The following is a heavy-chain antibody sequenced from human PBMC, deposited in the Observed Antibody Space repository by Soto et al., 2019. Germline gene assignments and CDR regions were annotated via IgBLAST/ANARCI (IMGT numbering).Heavy chain of an antibody. Sequence: GGSLRLSCAASGFTFSDYYMSWIRQAPGKGLEWVSYISSSSSYTNYADSVKGRFTISRDNAKNSLYLQMNSLRAEDTAVYYCARDLFDCSSTSCYGALDYYYYGMDVWGQGTTVTVSS. CDR3: ARDLFDCSSTSCYGALDYYYYGMDV. CDR1: GFTFSDYY. D-gene: IGHD2-2*01. CDR2: ISSSSSYT. J-gene: IGHJ6*02. V-gene: IGHV3-11*06.